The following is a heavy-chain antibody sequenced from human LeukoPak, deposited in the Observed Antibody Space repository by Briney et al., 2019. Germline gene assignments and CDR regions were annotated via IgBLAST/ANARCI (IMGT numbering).Heavy chain of an antibody. J-gene: IGHJ4*02. Sequence: GGSLRLSCAASGFNFDDYGMTWVRQAPGEGLEWVSGISWNGGSTAYVDSVKGRFTISRDNAENSLYLQMNSLRGEDTALYYCARGSGSYSTYFDFWGQGTLVTVSS. CDR3: ARGSGSYSTYFDF. V-gene: IGHV3-20*04. D-gene: IGHD1-26*01. CDR1: GFNFDDYG. CDR2: ISWNGGST.